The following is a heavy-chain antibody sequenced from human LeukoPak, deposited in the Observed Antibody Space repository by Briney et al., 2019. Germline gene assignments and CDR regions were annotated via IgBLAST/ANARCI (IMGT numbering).Heavy chain of an antibody. CDR3: AREYGNYRDY. Sequence: QAGGSLRLSCAASGFTFSSYEMNWVRRAPGKGLEWVSHISSSGSTIYYADFVKGRFTISRDNAKNSLYLQMNSLRAEDTALYYCAREYGNYRDYWGQGTLVIVSS. D-gene: IGHD4-17*01. CDR1: GFTFSSYE. J-gene: IGHJ4*02. V-gene: IGHV3-48*03. CDR2: ISSSGSTI.